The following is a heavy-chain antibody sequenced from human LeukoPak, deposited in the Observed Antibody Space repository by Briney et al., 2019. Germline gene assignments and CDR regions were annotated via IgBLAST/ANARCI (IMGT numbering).Heavy chain of an antibody. V-gene: IGHV1-24*01. CDR1: GYTLTELS. CDR2: FDPEDGET. D-gene: IGHD6-13*01. Sequence: ASVKVSCKVSGYTLTELSMHWVRQAPGKGLEWMGGFDPEDGETIYAQKFRGRVTMTEDTSTDTAYMELSSLRSEDTAVYYCARAGSPYSSSWYVDYWGQGTLVTVSS. CDR3: ARAGSPYSSSWYVDY. J-gene: IGHJ4*02.